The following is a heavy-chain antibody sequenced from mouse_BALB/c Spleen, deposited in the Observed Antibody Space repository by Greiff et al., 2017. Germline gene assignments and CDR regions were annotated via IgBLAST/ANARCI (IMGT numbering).Heavy chain of an antibody. CDR2: IWSGGST. J-gene: IGHJ4*01. Sequence: VQGVESGPGLVAPSQSLSITCTVSGFSLTSYGVHWVRQSPGKGLEWLGVIWSGGSTDYNAAFISRLSISKDNSKSQVFFKMNSLQANDTAIYYCARNFGYAMDYWGQGTSVTVSS. CDR1: GFSLTSYG. CDR3: ARNFGYAMDY. V-gene: IGHV2-2*02.